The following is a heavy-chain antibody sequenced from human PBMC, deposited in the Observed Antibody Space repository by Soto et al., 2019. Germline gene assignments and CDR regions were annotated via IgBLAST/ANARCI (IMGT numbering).Heavy chain of an antibody. J-gene: IGHJ4*02. Sequence: EVQLVESGGALVQPGGSLRLSCTASGCTFDDYAIHWVRHAQGKGLERLSRISGNGVATGYADSVKSRVTISRDNATDSLYLQMNSLRTEDTARYFCANLPLYASGFDCWVQGTLVIVAS. V-gene: IGHV3-9*01. D-gene: IGHD3-16*01. CDR1: GCTFDDYA. CDR3: ANLPLYASGFDC. CDR2: ISGNGVAT.